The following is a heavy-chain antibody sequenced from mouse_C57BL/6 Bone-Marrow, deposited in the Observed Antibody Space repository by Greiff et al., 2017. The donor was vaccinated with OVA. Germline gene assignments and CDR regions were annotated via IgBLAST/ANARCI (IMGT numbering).Heavy chain of an antibody. J-gene: IGHJ2*01. CDR2: IYPSDSYT. V-gene: IGHV1-50*01. CDR1: GYTFTSYW. D-gene: IGHD2-12*01. Sequence: QVQLQQPGAELVKPGASVKLSCKASGYTFTSYWMPWVKQRPGQGLEWIGDIYPSDSYTNYNHKFKGKATLTVDTSSSTAYMQLSSLTSEDSAVYYCARSSLLTTKDYVDNGAQGTTPTVSS. CDR3: ARSSLLTTKDYVDN.